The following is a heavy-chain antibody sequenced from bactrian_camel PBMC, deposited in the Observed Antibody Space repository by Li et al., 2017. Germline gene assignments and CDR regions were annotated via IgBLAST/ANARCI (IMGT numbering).Heavy chain of an antibody. CDR2: ISGLGATK. J-gene: IGHJ4*01. V-gene: IGHV3S42*01. CDR1: GYTYNRNC. Sequence: VQLVESGGGSVQAGGSLRLSCAASGYTYNRNCMAWVRQAPGKGLEWVSQISGLGATKRYADSVNGRFTISRDNAKNMMYLQINSLKPEDTAVYYCVRHDTSTDTYSQPESQGTQVTVS. D-gene: IGHD1*01.